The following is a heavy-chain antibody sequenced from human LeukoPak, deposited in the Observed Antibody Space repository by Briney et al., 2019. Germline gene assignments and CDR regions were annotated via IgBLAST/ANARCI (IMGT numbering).Heavy chain of an antibody. CDR2: ISSSGSSI. Sequence: GGSLRLSCAASEFTFSSYEVNWVRQAPGKGLEWVSYISSSGSSIYYADSVKGRFTISRDNAKNSLFLQMSSLRAEDTAVYYCARVSWESGSYYFDYWGQGTLVTVSS. V-gene: IGHV3-48*03. J-gene: IGHJ4*02. CDR3: ARVSWESGSYYFDY. D-gene: IGHD1-26*01. CDR1: EFTFSSYE.